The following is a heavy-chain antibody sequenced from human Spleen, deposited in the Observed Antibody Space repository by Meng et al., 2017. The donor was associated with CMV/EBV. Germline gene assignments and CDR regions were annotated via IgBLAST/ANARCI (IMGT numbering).Heavy chain of an antibody. Sequence: FSDYYMSWIRQAPGKGLEWVSYISSSGSTIYYADSVKGRFTISRDNAKNSLYLQMNSLRAEDTAVYYCASMLQGYCSSTSCWGWFDPWGQGTLVTVSS. CDR2: ISSSGSTI. D-gene: IGHD2-2*01. V-gene: IGHV3-11*04. J-gene: IGHJ5*02. CDR3: ASMLQGYCSSTSCWGWFDP. CDR1: FSDYY.